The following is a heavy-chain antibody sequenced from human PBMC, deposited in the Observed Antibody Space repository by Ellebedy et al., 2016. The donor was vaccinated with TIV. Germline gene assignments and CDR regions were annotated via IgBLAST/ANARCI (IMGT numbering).Heavy chain of an antibody. J-gene: IGHJ4*02. CDR1: GYRFTSFY. Sequence: ASAKVSCXASGYRFTSFYIVWVRQAHGQGLEWMGIINPSDGSTTYPQKFQGRVAMTRDTATSTVYMELSSLRSGDTAVYYCARGIVVPAVPKWGGFYFDSWGQGTLVTVSS. V-gene: IGHV1-46*01. CDR2: INPSDGST. CDR3: ARGIVVPAVPKWGGFYFDS. D-gene: IGHD2-2*01.